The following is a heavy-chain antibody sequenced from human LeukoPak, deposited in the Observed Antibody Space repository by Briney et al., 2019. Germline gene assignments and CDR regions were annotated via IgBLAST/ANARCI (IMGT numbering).Heavy chain of an antibody. CDR1: GGSFSGYF. J-gene: IGHJ5*02. CDR3: ARRGRYCSSSSCPRWFDP. Sequence: SETLSLTCAIYGGSFSGYFWSWIRQPPGKGLEWIGEINYSGSTNYNPSLKGRVTISVDTSNNHLSLKLNSVTAADTAVYYCARRGRYCSSSSCPRWFDPWGQGTLVTVSS. V-gene: IGHV4-34*01. CDR2: INYSGST. D-gene: IGHD2-2*01.